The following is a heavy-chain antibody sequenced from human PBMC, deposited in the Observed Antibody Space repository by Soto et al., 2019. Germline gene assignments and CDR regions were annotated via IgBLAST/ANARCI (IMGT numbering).Heavy chain of an antibody. V-gene: IGHV1-69*01. CDR2: IIPIFGTA. D-gene: IGHD3-9*01. J-gene: IGHJ6*02. Sequence: QVQLVQSGAEVKKPGSSVKVSCEASGGTFSSYAISWVRQAPGQGLEWMGGIIPIFGTANYAQKFQGRVTITADESTSTAYMELSSLRSEDTAVYYCARDKPILTGYYRGYYYGMDVWGQGTTVTVSS. CDR1: GGTFSSYA. CDR3: ARDKPILTGYYRGYYYGMDV.